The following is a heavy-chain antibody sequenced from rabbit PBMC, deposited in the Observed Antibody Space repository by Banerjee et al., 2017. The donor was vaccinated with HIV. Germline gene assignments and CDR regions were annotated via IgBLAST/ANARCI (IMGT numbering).Heavy chain of an antibody. Sequence: QEQLVESGGGLVKPTGSLKLSCTASGFSFSNKAVMCWVRQAPGKGLEWIACIDTGFSATTYYASWAKGRFTISKTSSTTVTLQMTDLTAADTATYFCARNNVGAPGYGHAIALWGPGTLVTVS. CDR3: ARNNVGAPGYGHAIAL. CDR2: IDTGFSATT. J-gene: IGHJ6*01. D-gene: IGHD6-1*01. V-gene: IGHV1S45*01. CDR1: GFSFSNKAV.